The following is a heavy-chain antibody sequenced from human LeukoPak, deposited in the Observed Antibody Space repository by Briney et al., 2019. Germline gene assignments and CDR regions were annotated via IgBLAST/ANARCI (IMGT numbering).Heavy chain of an antibody. CDR3: ARGLSVVGDSGSPFDY. CDR2: IYYSGST. J-gene: IGHJ4*02. Sequence: PSETLSLTCTVSGGSISSYYWSWIRQPPGKGLEWIGYIYYSGSTNYNPSLKSRVTISVDTSKNQFSLKLSSVTAADTAVYYCARGLSVVGDSGSPFDYWGQGTLVTVSS. V-gene: IGHV4-59*12. D-gene: IGHD3-10*01. CDR1: GGSISSYY.